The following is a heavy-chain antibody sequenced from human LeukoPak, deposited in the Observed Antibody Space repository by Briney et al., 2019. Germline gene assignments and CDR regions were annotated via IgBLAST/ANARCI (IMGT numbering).Heavy chain of an antibody. J-gene: IGHJ4*02. CDR2: IRPEGGKK. CDR3: VKDDPVLHF. V-gene: IGHV3-30*02. CDR1: GLTFSTCA. Sequence: GGSLRLSCSASGLTFSTCAMHWVRQAPGRGLEWLTLIRPEGGKKFYSDSVKGRFTVSRDNFKNMLYLEMNSLRSEDTAVYYCVKDDPVLHFWGQGTLVSVSS.